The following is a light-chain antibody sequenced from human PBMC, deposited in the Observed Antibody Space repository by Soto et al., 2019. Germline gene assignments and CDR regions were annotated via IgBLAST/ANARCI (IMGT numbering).Light chain of an antibody. V-gene: IGKV3-20*01. CDR2: GAS. Sequence: EIMLSQSPGTLSLSQGERATLSCRASQSVSSSYLAWYQQKPGQAPRLLIYGASSRATGIPDRFSGSGSGTDFTLTISRLEPEDFAVYYCQQYGSSLSITFGQGTLLEI. J-gene: IGKJ5*01. CDR1: QSVSSSY. CDR3: QQYGSSLSIT.